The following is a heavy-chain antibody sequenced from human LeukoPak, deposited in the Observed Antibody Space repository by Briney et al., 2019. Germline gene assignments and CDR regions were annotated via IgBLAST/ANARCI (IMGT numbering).Heavy chain of an antibody. V-gene: IGHV4-38-2*01. J-gene: IGHJ4*02. CDR1: GYSISSGYY. CDR3: ARGAWSGYSH. CDR2: IYHSGST. D-gene: IGHD3-3*01. Sequence: SETLSLTCAVSGYSISSGYYWGWIRQPPGKVLGWVGSIYHSGSTYYNPSLKSRVTISVDTSKNQFSMKLSSVTAADTAVYYCARGAWSGYSHWGQGTLVTVSS.